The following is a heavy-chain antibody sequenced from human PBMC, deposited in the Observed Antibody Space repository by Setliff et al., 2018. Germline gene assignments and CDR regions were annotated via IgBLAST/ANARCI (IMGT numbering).Heavy chain of an antibody. CDR2: IDPRDDFT. V-gene: IGHV1-69-2*01. CDR3: AIDYGPTGTPYH. Sequence: ASVKVSCKASGYSFSDFYMHWVRQVPGEGLEALGRIDPRDDFTVYAERFKDRLTITADTSTDTSYMEMSSLRFEDTAVYYCAIDYGPTGTPYHWGQGFLVTVSS. D-gene: IGHD1-1*01. CDR1: GYSFSDFY. J-gene: IGHJ4*02.